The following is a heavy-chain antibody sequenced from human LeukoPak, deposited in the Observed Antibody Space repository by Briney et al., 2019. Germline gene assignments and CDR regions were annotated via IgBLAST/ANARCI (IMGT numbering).Heavy chain of an antibody. Sequence: PSETLSLTCAVYGGSFSGYYGSWIRQPPGKGLEWIGEINHSGSTNYNQSLKSRVTISVDTSKNQFSLKLSSVTAADTAVYYCARGIAVAGTGYYFDYWGQGTLVTVSS. V-gene: IGHV4-34*01. CDR2: INHSGST. CDR3: ARGIAVAGTGYYFDY. D-gene: IGHD6-19*01. J-gene: IGHJ4*02. CDR1: GGSFSGYY.